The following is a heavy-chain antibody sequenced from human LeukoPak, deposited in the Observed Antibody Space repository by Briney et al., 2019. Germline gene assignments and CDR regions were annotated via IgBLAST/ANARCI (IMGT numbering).Heavy chain of an antibody. V-gene: IGHV3-21*01. J-gene: IGHJ4*02. CDR2: ISSSSSHI. CDR1: GFTFSSYS. Sequence: GGSLRLSCAASGFTFSSYSMNWVRQAPGKGLEWVSSISSSSSHIYYADSVRGRFTISRDNAKNSLFLQMNSLRAEDTAVYYWARKMVGAAGGVDYWGQGTLVTVSS. CDR3: ARKMVGAAGGVDY. D-gene: IGHD2-15*01.